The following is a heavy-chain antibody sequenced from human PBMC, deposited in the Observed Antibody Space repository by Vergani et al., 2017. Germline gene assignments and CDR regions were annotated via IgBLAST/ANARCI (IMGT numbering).Heavy chain of an antibody. CDR1: GFTFSSYA. CDR3: AKFSENIVVVTAIHGGLDY. V-gene: IGHV3-23*04. Sequence: EVQLVESGGGLVKPGGSLRLSCAVSGFTFSSYAMSWVRQAPGKGLEWVSGISGSGVSTDYEDSLKGRFPIPRDNSRNTMYLQMNSLLDEDTAVYYCAKFSENIVVVTAIHGGLDYWGQGTLVAVSS. J-gene: IGHJ4*02. D-gene: IGHD2-21*02. CDR2: ISGSGVST.